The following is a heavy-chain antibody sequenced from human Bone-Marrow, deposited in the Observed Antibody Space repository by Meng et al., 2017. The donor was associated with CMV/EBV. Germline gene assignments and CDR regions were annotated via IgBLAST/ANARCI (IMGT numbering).Heavy chain of an antibody. V-gene: IGHV1-2*02. CDR1: GYTFTGYY. J-gene: IGHJ3*02. D-gene: IGHD3-3*01. Sequence: VKVSCKASGYTFTGYYMHWVRQAPGQGLEWMGWINPNSGGTNYAQKFQGRVTMTRDTSISTAYMELSRLRSDDTAVYYCAREGRFSITDAFDIWGQGTMVTVSS. CDR2: INPNSGGT. CDR3: AREGRFSITDAFDI.